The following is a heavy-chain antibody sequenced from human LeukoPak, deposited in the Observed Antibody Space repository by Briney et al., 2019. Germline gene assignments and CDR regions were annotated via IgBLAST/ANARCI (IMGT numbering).Heavy chain of an antibody. Sequence: GGSLRLSCAASGFTFSSYEMNWVRQAPGKGLEWVSYISSSGSTIYYPDSVKGRFTISRDNAKNSLYLQMNSLRAEDTAVYYCARVGVATAPNYYYYYGMDVWGQGTTVTVSS. CDR2: ISSSGSTI. D-gene: IGHD5-12*01. CDR1: GFTFSSYE. J-gene: IGHJ6*02. V-gene: IGHV3-48*03. CDR3: ARVGVATAPNYYYYYGMDV.